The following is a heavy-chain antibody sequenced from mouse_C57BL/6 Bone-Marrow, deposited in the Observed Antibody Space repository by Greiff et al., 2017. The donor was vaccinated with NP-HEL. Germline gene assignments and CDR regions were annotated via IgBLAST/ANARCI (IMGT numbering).Heavy chain of an antibody. D-gene: IGHD2-5*01. Sequence: LVESGPELVKPGASVKISCKASGYSFTGYYMHWVKQSHGNILDWIGYIYPYNGVSSYNQKFKGKATLTVDKSSSTAYMELRSLTSEDSAVYYCAYYSNYGAMDYWGQGTSVTVSS. V-gene: IGHV1-31*01. CDR2: IYPYNGVS. CDR3: AYYSNYGAMDY. CDR1: GYSFTGYY. J-gene: IGHJ4*01.